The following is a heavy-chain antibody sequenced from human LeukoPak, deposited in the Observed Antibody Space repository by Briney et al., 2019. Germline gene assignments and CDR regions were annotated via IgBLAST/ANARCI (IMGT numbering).Heavy chain of an antibody. V-gene: IGHV3-53*01. CDR1: GFTVSNNY. D-gene: IGHD3-22*01. CDR2: IYSGGST. CDR3: ARDPAWVDSSGYYSH. Sequence: GGSLRLSCAASGFTVSNNYMSWVRQAPGKGLEWVSVIYSGGSTYCADSVKGRFTISRDNSKNTLYLQMNSLRAEDTAVYYCARDPAWVDSSGYYSHWGQGTLVTVSS. J-gene: IGHJ4*02.